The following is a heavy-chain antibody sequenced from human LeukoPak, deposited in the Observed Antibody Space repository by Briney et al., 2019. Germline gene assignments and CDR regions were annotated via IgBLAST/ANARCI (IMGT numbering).Heavy chain of an antibody. V-gene: IGHV3-30*01. Sequence: PGGSLRLSCAASGFIFSNFAMHWVRQAPGRGLEWVALISYDGSHTYYADSMKGRFTISRDNSRNVLYLQMTSLSGDDSAVYYCAREEQELVRDYYYYMDVWGKVTTVTVSS. D-gene: IGHD6-13*01. CDR2: ISYDGSHT. CDR3: AREEQELVRDYYYYMDV. CDR1: GFIFSNFA. J-gene: IGHJ6*03.